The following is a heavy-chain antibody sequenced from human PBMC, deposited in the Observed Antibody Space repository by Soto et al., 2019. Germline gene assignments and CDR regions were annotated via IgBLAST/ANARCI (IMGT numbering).Heavy chain of an antibody. CDR2: IYYSGST. CDR1: GGSISSYY. Sequence: SETLSLTCTVSGGSISSYYWSWIRQPPGKGLEWIGYIYYSGSTNYNPSLKSRVTISVDTSKNQFSLKLSSVTAADTAVYYCARESGGYDSGGYDAFDIWGQGTMVT. CDR3: ARESGGYDSGGYDAFDI. V-gene: IGHV4-59*01. J-gene: IGHJ3*02. D-gene: IGHD5-12*01.